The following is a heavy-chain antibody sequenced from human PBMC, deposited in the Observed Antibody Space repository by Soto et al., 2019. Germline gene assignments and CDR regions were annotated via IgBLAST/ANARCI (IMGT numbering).Heavy chain of an antibody. CDR2: INPSGGST. CDR1: GHTFTGYY. CDR3: ATAVSLNYYDSSGYYSYYFDY. D-gene: IGHD3-22*01. Sequence: ASVKVSCKASGHTFTGYYMHWVRQAPGQGLEWMGIINPSGGSTIYAQKFQGRVTMTEDTSTDTAYMELSSLRSEDTAVYYCATAVSLNYYDSSGYYSYYFDYWGQGTLVTVSS. J-gene: IGHJ4*02. V-gene: IGHV1-46*01.